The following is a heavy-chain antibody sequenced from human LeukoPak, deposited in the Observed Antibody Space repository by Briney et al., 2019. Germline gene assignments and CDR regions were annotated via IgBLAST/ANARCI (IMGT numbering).Heavy chain of an antibody. V-gene: IGHV1-2*02. CDR1: GYTFTGYY. CDR2: INPNSGGT. CDR3: AREGDILTGLVGDYYYYGMDV. Sequence: ASVKVSCKASGYTFTGYYMHWVRQAPGQGLEWMGWINPNSGGTNYAQKLRGRVTMTTDTSTSTAYMELRSLRSDDTAVYYCAREGDILTGLVGDYYYYGMDVWGQGTTVTVSS. D-gene: IGHD3-9*01. J-gene: IGHJ6*02.